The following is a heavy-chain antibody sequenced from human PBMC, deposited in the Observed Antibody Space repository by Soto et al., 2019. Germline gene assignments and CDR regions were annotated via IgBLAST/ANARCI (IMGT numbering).Heavy chain of an antibody. CDR1: GFTFDDYA. CDR2: ISWNSGSI. J-gene: IGHJ4*02. CDR3: AKDSGSGWYSSFDY. V-gene: IGHV3-9*01. D-gene: IGHD6-19*01. Sequence: GGSLRLSCAASGFTFDDYAMHWVRQAPGKGLEWVSGISWNSGSIGYADSVKGRFTISRDNAKNSLYLQMNSLRAEDTALYYCAKDSGSGWYSSFDYWGQGTLVTVSS.